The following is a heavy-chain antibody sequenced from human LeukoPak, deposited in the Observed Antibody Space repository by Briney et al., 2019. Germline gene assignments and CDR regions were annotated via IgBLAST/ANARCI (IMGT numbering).Heavy chain of an antibody. CDR3: ARGRYSYGFRYFDY. V-gene: IGHV4-31*03. CDR2: IYYSGST. CDR1: GGSIRSGGYY. J-gene: IGHJ4*02. Sequence: SETLSLTCTVSGGSIRSGGYYWSWIRQHPGKGLEWIGYIYYSGSTYYNPSLKSRVTISVDTSKNQFSLKLSSVTAADTAVYYCARGRYSYGFRYFDYWGQGTLVTVSS. D-gene: IGHD5-18*01.